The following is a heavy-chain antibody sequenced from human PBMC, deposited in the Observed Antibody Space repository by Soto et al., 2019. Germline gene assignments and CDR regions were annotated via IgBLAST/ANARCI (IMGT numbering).Heavy chain of an antibody. CDR1: VFTFSSYW. D-gene: IGHD3-16*02. CDR2: IKHDGSEK. Sequence: PGGSLRLSCAASVFTFSSYWINWVRQAPGKGLEWVANIKHDGSEKYHADSVKGRFTISRDNAKNSLYLQMNSLRAEDTAVYYCTRYRWFDAWGQGTLVTVSS. J-gene: IGHJ5*02. V-gene: IGHV3-7*01. CDR3: TRYRWFDA.